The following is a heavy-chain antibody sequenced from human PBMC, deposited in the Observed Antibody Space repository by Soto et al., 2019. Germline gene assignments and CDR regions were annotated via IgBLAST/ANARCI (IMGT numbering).Heavy chain of an antibody. CDR1: GGTFSSYT. J-gene: IGHJ4*02. V-gene: IGHV1-69*02. Sequence: SVKVSCKASGGTFSSYTSSWVRQAPEQGLEWMGRIIPILGIANYAQKLQGRVTITADKSTSTAYMELSSLRSEDTAVYYCASLPSYIWGSYRDYWGQGTLVTVSS. CDR3: ASLPSYIWGSYRDY. D-gene: IGHD3-16*01. CDR2: IIPILGIA.